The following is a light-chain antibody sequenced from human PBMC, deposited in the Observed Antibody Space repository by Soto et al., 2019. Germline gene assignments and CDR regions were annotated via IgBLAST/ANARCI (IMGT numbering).Light chain of an antibody. J-gene: IGKJ1*01. CDR2: KAS. V-gene: IGKV1-5*03. Sequence: GATVTITCRASQNINRWLAWYQHKPGQAPKPLIYKASTLESGVPSRFSGNASGTEFTLTISSLQPDDSATYFCQQYNYYWTFGQGTKVEIK. CDR3: QQYNYYWT. CDR1: QNINRW.